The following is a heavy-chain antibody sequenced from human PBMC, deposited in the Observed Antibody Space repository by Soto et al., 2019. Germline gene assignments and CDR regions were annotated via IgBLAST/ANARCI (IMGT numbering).Heavy chain of an antibody. J-gene: IGHJ6*02. V-gene: IGHV3-33*01. CDR3: ARVEMATNYYYYGMDV. CDR2: IWYDGSNK. Sequence: QVQLVESGGGVVQPGRSLRLSCAASGFTFSSYGMHWVRRAPGKGLEWVAVIWYDGSNKYYADSVKGRFTISRDNSKNTLYLQMNSLRAEDTAVYYCARVEMATNYYYYGMDVWGQGTTVTVSS. CDR1: GFTFSSYG. D-gene: IGHD5-12*01.